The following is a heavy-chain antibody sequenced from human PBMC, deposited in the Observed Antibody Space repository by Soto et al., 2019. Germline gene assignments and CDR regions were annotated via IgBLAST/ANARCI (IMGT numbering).Heavy chain of an antibody. CDR1: GYTFTSYA. D-gene: IGHD1-26*01. CDR2: INAGNGNT. Sequence: QVQLVQSGAEVKKPGASVKVSCKASGYTFTSYAMHWVRQAPGQRLEWMGWINAGNGNTKYSQKFQGTVTITRDTSAPTAYMELSSLRSEDTAVYYCASSSGSYWQLDYWGQGTLVTVSS. J-gene: IGHJ4*02. CDR3: ASSSGSYWQLDY. V-gene: IGHV1-3*01.